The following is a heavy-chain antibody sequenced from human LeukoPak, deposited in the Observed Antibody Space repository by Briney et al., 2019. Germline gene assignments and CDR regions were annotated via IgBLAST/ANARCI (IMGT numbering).Heavy chain of an antibody. CDR2: IYSGGGT. D-gene: IGHD3-22*01. CDR3: ARGDRAASGYDS. J-gene: IGHJ4*02. V-gene: IGHV3-66*01. Sequence: TGGSLRLSCAASGFTVSSNYMNWVRQAPGKGLEWVSVIYSGGGTYYADSVKGRFIISRDNSKNMVYLQMNSLRAEDTALYYCARGDRAASGYDSWGQGTLVTVSS. CDR1: GFTVSSNY.